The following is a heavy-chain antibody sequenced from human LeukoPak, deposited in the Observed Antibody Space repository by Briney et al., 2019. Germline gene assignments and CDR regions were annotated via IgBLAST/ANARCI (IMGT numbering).Heavy chain of an antibody. CDR2: ISAYNGET. CDR1: GYTFTRYG. D-gene: IGHD2-2*01. Sequence: ASVKVSCKASGYTFTRYGITWVRQAPGQGLEWVGWISAYNGETNFAQKVQGRVTMTTDTSPSTAYMELRSLRSDDTAVYYCARLAEDIVVVPAADNWFDPWGQGTLVTVSS. J-gene: IGHJ5*02. V-gene: IGHV1-18*01. CDR3: ARLAEDIVVVPAADNWFDP.